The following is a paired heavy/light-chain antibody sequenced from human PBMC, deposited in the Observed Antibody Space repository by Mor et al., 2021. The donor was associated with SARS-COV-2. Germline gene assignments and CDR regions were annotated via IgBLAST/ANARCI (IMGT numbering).Heavy chain of an antibody. CDR3: AREFSDKCGGGDCPFDS. D-gene: IGHD2-21*02. V-gene: IGHV1-46*01. CDR2: INPTGGST. J-gene: IGHJ4*02. CDR1: GYTFTRYY. Sequence: QVQLVQSGAEVKKPGASVKVSCKASGYTFTRYYLHWVRQAPGQGPEWMGLINPTGGSTTYAQKFQGRVTMTRDTSTATLYMELNSLRSEDTAVYYCAREFSDKCGGGDCPFDSWGQGTLVTVSS.
Light chain of an antibody. V-gene: IGKV1-39*01. CDR2: AAS. CDR3: QQSYSTPLT. Sequence: DIQMTQSPPTLSASVGDRVTITCRASQTISSYLNWYQQKPGKAPKVLIYAASSLLSGVPSRFSGSGSGTDFTLTISSLQPEDFATYYCQQSYSTPLTFGQGTKVEIK. CDR1: QTISSY. J-gene: IGKJ1*01.